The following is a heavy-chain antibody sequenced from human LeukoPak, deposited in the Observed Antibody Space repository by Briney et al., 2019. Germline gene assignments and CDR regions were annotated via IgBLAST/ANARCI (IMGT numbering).Heavy chain of an antibody. CDR1: GFTFSSYE. CDR3: ARDQGRRGVDYFDY. Sequence: PGGSLRLSCAASGFTFSSYEMNWVRQAPGKGLEWVSYISSSGSTIYCADSVKGRFTISRDNAKNSLYLQMNSLRAEDTAVYYCARDQGRRGVDYFDYWGQGTLVTVSS. CDR2: ISSSGSTI. V-gene: IGHV3-48*03. D-gene: IGHD1-1*01. J-gene: IGHJ4*02.